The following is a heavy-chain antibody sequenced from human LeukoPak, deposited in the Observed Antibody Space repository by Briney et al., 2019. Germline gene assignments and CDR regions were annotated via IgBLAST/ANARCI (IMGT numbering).Heavy chain of an antibody. CDR2: ISSNGGST. D-gene: IGHD2-2*01. J-gene: IGHJ4*02. CDR3: ARGVPAALDY. Sequence: GSLRLSCAASGFTFSSYAMHWVRQAPGKGLEYVSAISSNGGSTYYANSVKGRFTISRDNSKDTLYLQMGSLRAEDMAVYYCARGVPAALDYWGQGTLVTVSS. V-gene: IGHV3-64*01. CDR1: GFTFSSYA.